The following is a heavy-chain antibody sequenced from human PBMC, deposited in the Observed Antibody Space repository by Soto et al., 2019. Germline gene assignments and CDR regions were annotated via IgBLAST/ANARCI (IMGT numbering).Heavy chain of an antibody. CDR2: IYHSGST. CDR3: ARGISGGRHFDY. D-gene: IGHD2-15*01. CDR1: GGSISSSNW. J-gene: IGHJ4*02. Sequence: QVQLQESGPGLVKPSGTLSLTCAVSGGSISSSNWWSWVRQPPGKGLEWIGEIYHSGSTNYNPSLKSRXXIXVXTSKNQFSLKLSSVTAADTAVYYCARGISGGRHFDYWGQGTLVTVSS. V-gene: IGHV4-4*02.